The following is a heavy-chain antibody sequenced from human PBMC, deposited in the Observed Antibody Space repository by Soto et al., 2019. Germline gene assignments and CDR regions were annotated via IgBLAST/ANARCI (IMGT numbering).Heavy chain of an antibody. J-gene: IGHJ5*02. CDR3: TRHGSDSGWFFFDP. CDR1: GGAIGGYY. D-gene: IGHD6-19*01. Sequence: PSETLSLTCSLSGGAIGGYYWSGIRQRPGKALEWIGYVSYSGSTDSHPSLKTRVSISIDTSKTQFPLKMISVPAADTAVYYCTRHGSDSGWFFFDPWGQGDLVTV. V-gene: IGHV4-59*08. CDR2: VSYSGST.